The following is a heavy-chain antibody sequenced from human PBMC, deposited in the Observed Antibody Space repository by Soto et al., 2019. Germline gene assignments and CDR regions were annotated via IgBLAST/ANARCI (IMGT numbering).Heavy chain of an antibody. D-gene: IGHD3-22*01. CDR3: ATTYYYDSSSGAFDI. Sequence: QLQLQESGPGLVKPSETLSLTCTVSGGSISSSSYYWGWIRQPPGKGLEWIGSIYYSGSTYYNPSLKSRVTISVDTYKNQFSVKLRSVTAADTAVYYCATTYYYDSSSGAFDIWGQGTMVTVSS. J-gene: IGHJ3*02. CDR2: IYYSGST. CDR1: GGSISSSSYY. V-gene: IGHV4-39*01.